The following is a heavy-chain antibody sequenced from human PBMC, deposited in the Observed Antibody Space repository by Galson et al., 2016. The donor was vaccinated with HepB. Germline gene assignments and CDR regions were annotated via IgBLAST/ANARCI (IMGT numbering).Heavy chain of an antibody. Sequence: SLRLSCAASGFISGKFAMSWVRQAPGKGLEWVSSMSASGGTFYADPGKGRFTISRDNFKNMVYLQQNSLRAEDTALYYCVKGPVASGRMPIDYWGQGTLVIVSS. V-gene: IGHV3-23*01. J-gene: IGHJ4*02. CDR2: MSASGGT. CDR3: VKGPVASGRMPIDY. D-gene: IGHD6-19*01. CDR1: GFISGKFA.